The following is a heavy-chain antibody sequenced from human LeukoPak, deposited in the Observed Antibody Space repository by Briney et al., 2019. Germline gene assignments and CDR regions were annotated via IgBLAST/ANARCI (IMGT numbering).Heavy chain of an antibody. Sequence: GGSLRLSCAASGFTFSDHYMSWIRQAPGKGLEWISYISSGGSTTNYADSVKGRFTISRDNDKKSLYLQMNSLRADDTAVYYWARETGSSWNEYFQPWGQGTLVTVSS. V-gene: IGHV3-11*01. J-gene: IGHJ1*01. D-gene: IGHD6-13*01. CDR3: ARETGSSWNEYFQP. CDR1: GFTFSDHY. CDR2: ISSGGSTT.